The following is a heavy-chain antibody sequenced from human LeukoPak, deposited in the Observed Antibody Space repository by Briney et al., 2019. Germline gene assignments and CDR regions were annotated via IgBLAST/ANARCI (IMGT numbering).Heavy chain of an antibody. D-gene: IGHD3-22*01. V-gene: IGHV4-34*01. CDR3: ARNTYYYDSSGYPYNWFDP. Sequence: KPSETLSLTCAVYGGSFSGYYWIWIRQPPGKGLEWIGEINHSGSTNYNPSLKSRVTLSVDTSKNQFSLKLSPVTAADTAVYYCARNTYYYDSSGYPYNWFDPWGQGTLVTVSS. J-gene: IGHJ5*02. CDR2: INHSGST. CDR1: GGSFSGYY.